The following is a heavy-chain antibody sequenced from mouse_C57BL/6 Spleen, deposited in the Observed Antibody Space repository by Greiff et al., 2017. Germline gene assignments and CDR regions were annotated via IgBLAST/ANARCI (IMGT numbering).Heavy chain of an antibody. CDR1: GYTFTSYW. CDR2: IYPGSGST. J-gene: IGHJ3*01. CDR3: ARSRGSPAWFAY. V-gene: IGHV1-55*01. Sequence: QVQLKQPGAELVKPGASVKMSCKASGYTFTSYWITWVKQRPGQGLEWIGDIYPGSGSTNYNEKFKSKATLTVDTSSSTAYMQRSSLTSEDSAVYYCARSRGSPAWFAYWGQGTLVTVSA.